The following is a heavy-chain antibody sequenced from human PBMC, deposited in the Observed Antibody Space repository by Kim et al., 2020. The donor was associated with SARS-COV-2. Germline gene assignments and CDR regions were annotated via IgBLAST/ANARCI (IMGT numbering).Heavy chain of an antibody. V-gene: IGHV3-11*06. Sequence: EDAKKCRIATARDNAKDSVYLQMNNLKSEDTAVYYCARVPQSNVVVGGFDPWGQGTLVTVSS. CDR3: ARVPQSNVVVGGFDP. J-gene: IGHJ5*02. D-gene: IGHD2-21*01.